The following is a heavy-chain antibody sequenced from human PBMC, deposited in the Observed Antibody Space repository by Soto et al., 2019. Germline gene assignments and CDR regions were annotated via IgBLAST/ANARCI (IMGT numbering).Heavy chain of an antibody. CDR2: LSYDGINK. V-gene: IGHV3-30*18. J-gene: IGHJ6*02. D-gene: IGHD6-13*01. CDR1: GFTFSSYG. CDR3: AKEDSSSWHYYYGMDV. Sequence: GGSLRLSCAASGFTFSSYGMNWVRQAPGKGLEWVAVLSYDGINKYYADSVKGRFTISRDSSKNMLYLQMNSLRAEDTAVYYCAKEDSSSWHYYYGMDVWGQGTTVTVSS.